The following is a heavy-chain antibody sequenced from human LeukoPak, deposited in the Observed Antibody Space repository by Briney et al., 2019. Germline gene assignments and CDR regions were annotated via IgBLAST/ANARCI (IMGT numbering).Heavy chain of an antibody. V-gene: IGHV3-23*01. CDR3: ARVVYDFWSAYDY. Sequence: GGSWGLSGAVFGFIFSNNAMNWVRKPPGKGRDWFSAISGSGGSTYYADSVKGRFTISRDNSKNTLYLQMNSLRAEDTALYYCARVVYDFWSAYDYWGQGTLVTVSS. CDR1: GFIFSNNA. J-gene: IGHJ4*02. D-gene: IGHD3-3*01. CDR2: ISGSGGST.